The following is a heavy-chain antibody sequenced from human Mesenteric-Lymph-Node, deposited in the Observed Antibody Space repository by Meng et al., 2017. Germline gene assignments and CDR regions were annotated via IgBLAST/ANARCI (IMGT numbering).Heavy chain of an antibody. CDR1: GFAFNTYA. CDR3: ARGYFGMTSPVDY. CDR2: ISFDGSNI. V-gene: IGHV3-30*04. D-gene: IGHD2/OR15-2a*01. Sequence: GGSLRLSCAASGFAFNTYAMNWVRQAPGKRLELVAVISFDGSNIYYADSVKGRFTISRDNSKDTLYLQMNSLRPEDTSVYYCARGYFGMTSPVDYWGQGTLVTVSS. J-gene: IGHJ4*02.